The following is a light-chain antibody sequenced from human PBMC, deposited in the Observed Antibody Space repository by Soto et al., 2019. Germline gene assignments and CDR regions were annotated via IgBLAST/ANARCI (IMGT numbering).Light chain of an antibody. V-gene: IGKV1-39*01. J-gene: IGKJ5*01. CDR1: QSISTY. Sequence: DTQMTQSPSSLSASVRDRITITCRASQSISTYLNWYQQKPGKAPNLLIYSASNLQSGVPSRFSGSGSGTDFTLTISSLQPEDFAAHYSQQSYGTPITCCQGTRLEIK. CDR2: SAS. CDR3: QQSYGTPIT.